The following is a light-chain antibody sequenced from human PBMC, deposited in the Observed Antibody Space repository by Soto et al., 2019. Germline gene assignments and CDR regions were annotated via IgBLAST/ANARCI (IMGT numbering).Light chain of an antibody. CDR3: SSYTSSSTLV. J-gene: IGLJ1*01. V-gene: IGLV2-14*01. CDR1: SSDVGNYNY. CDR2: EVS. Sequence: QSALTQPASVSGSPGQSITISCTGTSSDVGNYNYVSWYQQHPDKAPKLMIYEVSDRPSGVSYRFSGSKSGNTASLTISGLQAEDEADYYCSSYTSSSTLVFGTGTKLTVL.